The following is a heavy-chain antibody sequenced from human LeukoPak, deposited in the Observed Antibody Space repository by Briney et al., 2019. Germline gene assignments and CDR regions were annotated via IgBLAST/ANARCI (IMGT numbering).Heavy chain of an antibody. CDR2: INHSGST. D-gene: IGHD2-2*02. Sequence: SETLSLTCAVYGGSFSGYYWGWIRQPPGKGLEWIGEINHSGSTNYNPSLKSRVTISVDTSKNQFSLKLSSVTAADTAVYYCASVVVDCSSTSCYSNWFDPWGQGTLVTVSS. J-gene: IGHJ5*02. V-gene: IGHV4-34*01. CDR1: GGSFSGYY. CDR3: ASVVVDCSSTSCYSNWFDP.